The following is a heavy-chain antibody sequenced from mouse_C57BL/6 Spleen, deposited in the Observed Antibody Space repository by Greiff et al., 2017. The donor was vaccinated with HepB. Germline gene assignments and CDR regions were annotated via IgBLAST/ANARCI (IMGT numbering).Heavy chain of an antibody. J-gene: IGHJ2*01. CDR2: IDPSDSYT. CDR1: GYTFTSYW. D-gene: IGHD2-4*01. Sequence: VQLQQPGAELVKPGASVKLSCKASGYTFTSYWMQWVKQRPGQGLEWIGEIDPSDSYTNYNQKFKGKATLTVDTSSSTAYMQLSSLTSEDSAVYYCARSGLPFDYWGQGTTLTVSS. CDR3: ARSGLPFDY. V-gene: IGHV1-50*01.